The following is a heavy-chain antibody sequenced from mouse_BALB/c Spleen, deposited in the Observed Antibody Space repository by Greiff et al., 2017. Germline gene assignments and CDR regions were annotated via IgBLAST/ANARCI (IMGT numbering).Heavy chain of an antibody. CDR3: ARGYYGSSLWFAY. CDR1: GFTFSDYY. V-gene: IGHV5-4*02. Sequence: EVHLVESGGGLVKPGGSLKLSCAASGFTFSDYYMYWVRQTPEKRLEWVATISDGGSYTYYPDSVKGRFTISRDNAKNNLYLQMSSLKSEDTAMYYCARGYYGSSLWFAYWGQGTLVTVSA. J-gene: IGHJ3*01. D-gene: IGHD1-1*01. CDR2: ISDGGSYT.